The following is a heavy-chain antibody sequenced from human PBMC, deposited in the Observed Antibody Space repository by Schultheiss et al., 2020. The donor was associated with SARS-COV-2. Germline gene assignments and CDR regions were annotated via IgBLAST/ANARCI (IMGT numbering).Heavy chain of an antibody. CDR3: ARSRRDNGAFDI. J-gene: IGHJ3*02. Sequence: SGPTLVKPTQTLTLTCTFSGFSLSSSGVGVGWIRQPPGKALEWLAHIFSNDEKSYSTSLKSRLTISKDTSKSQVVLTMTNMDPVDTATYYCARSRRDNGAFDIWGQGTMVTVSS. D-gene: IGHD2-8*01. V-gene: IGHV2-26*01. CDR1: GFSLSSSGVG. CDR2: IFSNDEK.